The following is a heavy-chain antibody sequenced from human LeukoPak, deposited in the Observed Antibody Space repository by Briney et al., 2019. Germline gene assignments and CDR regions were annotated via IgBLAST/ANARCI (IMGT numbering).Heavy chain of an antibody. V-gene: IGHV3-9*01. CDR3: AKDSSQYDILPGPFDY. D-gene: IGHD3-9*01. CDR2: MSWNSGSI. Sequence: GRSLTLSCAACGFTFDDYAMHWVRQAPGRGLEGVSGMSWNSGSIGYADSVKGRFTISRDNAKTSLYLQMNSLRAEDTALYYCAKDSSQYDILPGPFDYWGQGTLVTVSS. CDR1: GFTFDDYA. J-gene: IGHJ4*02.